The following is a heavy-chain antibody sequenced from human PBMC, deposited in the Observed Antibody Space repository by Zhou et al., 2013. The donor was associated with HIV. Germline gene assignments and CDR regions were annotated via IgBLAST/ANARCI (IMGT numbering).Heavy chain of an antibody. Sequence: QVQLVQSGAEVKKPGSSVKVSCKASGGTFSSYAISWVRQAPGQGLEWMGGIIPIFGTANYAQKFQGRVTITTDESTSTAYMELSSLRSEDTAVYYCAREALIAVADTWNPRVAFDIWGQGTMVTVSS. CDR3: AREALIAVADTWNPRVAFDI. CDR2: IIPIFGTA. CDR1: GGTFSSYA. V-gene: IGHV1-69*05. D-gene: IGHD6-19*01. J-gene: IGHJ3*02.